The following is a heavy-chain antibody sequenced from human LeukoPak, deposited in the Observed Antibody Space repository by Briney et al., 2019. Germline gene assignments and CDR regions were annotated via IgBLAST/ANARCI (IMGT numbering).Heavy chain of an antibody. J-gene: IGHJ4*02. D-gene: IGHD2-2*01. V-gene: IGHV1-69*05. Sequence: SVKVSCKASGGTFSSYAISWVRQAPGQGLEWMGGIIPIFGTANYAQKFQGRVTITTDESTSTAYMELSSLRSGDTAVYYCARYRLLDHYFDYWGQGTLVTVSS. CDR3: ARYRLLDHYFDY. CDR1: GGTFSSYA. CDR2: IIPIFGTA.